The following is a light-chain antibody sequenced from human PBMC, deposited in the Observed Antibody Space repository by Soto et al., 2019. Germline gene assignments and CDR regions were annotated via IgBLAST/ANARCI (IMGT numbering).Light chain of an antibody. J-gene: IGKJ2*01. CDR3: QQYITPPYT. Sequence: DIQITQSPSSVSASVGDRVTITCRASQGISSWLAWYQQKPGKAPKSLIFGASSLQSGVPTNFSGSGSGTDFTLTISRLQPEDSETYYCQQYITPPYTFGQGTKVDIK. CDR2: GAS. CDR1: QGISSW. V-gene: IGKV1D-16*01.